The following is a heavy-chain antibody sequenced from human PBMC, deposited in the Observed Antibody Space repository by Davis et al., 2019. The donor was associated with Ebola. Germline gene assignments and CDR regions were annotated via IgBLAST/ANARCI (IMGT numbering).Heavy chain of an antibody. D-gene: IGHD6-6*01. J-gene: IGHJ3*02. V-gene: IGHV1-2*04. CDR2: INPNSGGT. CDR1: GYTFTSYD. CDR3: ARSIAAPPHAFDI. Sequence: ASVKVSCKASGYTFTSYDINWVRQAPGQGLEWMGWINPNSGGTNYAQKFQGWVTMTRDTSISTAYMELSRLRSDDTAVYYCARSIAAPPHAFDIWGQGTMVTVSS.